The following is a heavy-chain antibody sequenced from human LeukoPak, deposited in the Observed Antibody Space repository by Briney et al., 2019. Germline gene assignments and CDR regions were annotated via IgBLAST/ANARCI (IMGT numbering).Heavy chain of an antibody. J-gene: IGHJ4*02. CDR2: IYYSGTT. CDR1: GDSISNYY. V-gene: IGHV4-59*01. D-gene: IGHD3-16*01. CDR3: ARDRSLGIIDY. Sequence: PSETLSLTCIVSGDSISNYYWSWIRQPPGKGLEWIGCIYYSGTTKYNPSLKSRVTISADASKNHFSLNLTSVTAADTAVYYCARDRSLGIIDYWGQGTLVTVSS.